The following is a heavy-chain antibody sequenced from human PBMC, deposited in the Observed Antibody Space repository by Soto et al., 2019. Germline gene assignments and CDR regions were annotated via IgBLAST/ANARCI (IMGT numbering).Heavy chain of an antibody. CDR2: IIPMFATA. V-gene: IGHV1-69*05. J-gene: IGHJ3*02. CDR1: GGAFSKYA. Sequence: QVQLVQSGAEVKKPGSSVKVSCKASGGAFSKYAITWVRQAPGQGLEWMGGIIPMFATADYAQKFQGRVTITTDESTSTAYMELSSLKSDDTAVYYYGRDGSLMTTPYYSPEMDIW. CDR3: GRDGSLMTTPYYSPEMDI. D-gene: IGHD3-10*01.